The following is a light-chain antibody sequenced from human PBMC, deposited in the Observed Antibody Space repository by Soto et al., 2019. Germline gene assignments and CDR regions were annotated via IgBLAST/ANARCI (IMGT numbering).Light chain of an antibody. CDR2: AAS. Sequence: IQLTQSRSSPSASVGDRVTITWRASQGIRSYLAWYQQKPGKAPKLLIYAASTLQSGVPSRFRGSGSGTDVTLTISSLQPEDFATYYCQQLNSYPLTFGGGTNLDIK. CDR1: QGIRSY. J-gene: IGKJ4*01. V-gene: IGKV1-9*01. CDR3: QQLNSYPLT.